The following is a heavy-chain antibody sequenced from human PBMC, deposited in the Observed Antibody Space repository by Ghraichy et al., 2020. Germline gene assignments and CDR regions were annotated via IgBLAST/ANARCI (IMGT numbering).Heavy chain of an antibody. D-gene: IGHD4-23*01. V-gene: IGHV6-1*01. J-gene: IGHJ4*02. Sequence: SETLSLTCAISGDSVSSNSAAWNWIRQSPSRGLEWLGRTYYRSKWYNDYAVSVKSRITINPDTSKNQFSLQLNSVTPEDTAVYYCARARGYGGNSPTRYYFDYWGQGTLVTVSS. CDR1: GDSVSSNSAA. CDR3: ARARGYGGNSPTRYYFDY. CDR2: TYYRSKWYN.